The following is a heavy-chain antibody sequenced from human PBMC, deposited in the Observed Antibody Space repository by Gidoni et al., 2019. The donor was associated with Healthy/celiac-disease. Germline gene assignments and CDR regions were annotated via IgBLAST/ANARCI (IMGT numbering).Heavy chain of an antibody. CDR2: IYHSGST. J-gene: IGHJ4*02. V-gene: IGHV4-30-2*01. D-gene: IGHD3-10*01. CDR3: ARGYGSGSYPGPYYFDY. Sequence: QLQLQESGSGLVKPSQTLSLTCAVSGGSIGSGGYSWSWIRQPPGKGLEWIGYIYHSGSTYYNPSLKSRVPISVDRSKNQFSLKLSSVTAADTAVYYCARGYGSGSYPGPYYFDYWGQGTLVTVSS. CDR1: GGSIGSGGYS.